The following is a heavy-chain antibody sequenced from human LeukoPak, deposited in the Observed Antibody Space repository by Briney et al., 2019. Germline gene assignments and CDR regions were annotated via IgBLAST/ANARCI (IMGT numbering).Heavy chain of an antibody. CDR1: GFTVSNTY. D-gene: IGHD2/OR15-2a*01. CDR3: ARSEIVDY. CDR2: IYSGGGT. J-gene: IGHJ4*02. V-gene: IGHV3-53*01. Sequence: GGSLRLSCAASGFTVSNTYMSWVRQAPGKGLDCVSIIYSGGGTFYADSVKGRFTISRDNSKNTLYLQMKSLRAEDTAVYYCARSEIVDYWGPGTLVTVSS.